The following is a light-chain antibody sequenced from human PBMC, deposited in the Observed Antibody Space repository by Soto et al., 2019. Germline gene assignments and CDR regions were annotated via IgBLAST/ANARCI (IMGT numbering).Light chain of an antibody. CDR1: QSGLHSSNNKNY. Sequence: DIVMTQSPDSLAVSLGERASINCKSSQSGLHSSNNKNYLAWYQQKPGQPPKLLIYWASTRESGVPDRFSGSGSGTDFTLTISSLQAEDVAVYFCQQYYGTLWTFGQGTKVEIK. CDR3: QQYYGTLWT. V-gene: IGKV4-1*01. J-gene: IGKJ1*01. CDR2: WAS.